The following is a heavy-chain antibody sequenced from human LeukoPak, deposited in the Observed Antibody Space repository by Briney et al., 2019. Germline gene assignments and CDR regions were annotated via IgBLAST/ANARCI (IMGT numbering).Heavy chain of an antibody. CDR1: GFTFSTNY. V-gene: IGHV3-53*01. CDR2: IYSGGSP. J-gene: IGHJ4*02. D-gene: IGHD3-22*01. Sequence: GGSLRLSCAASGFTFSTNYTSWVRQAPGKGLEWVSVIYSGGSPYYADSVKGRFTISRDNSKNTLYLQMNSLRAEDTAVYYCARDLNYYDSSGYGHWGQGTLVTVSS. CDR3: ARDLNYYDSSGYGH.